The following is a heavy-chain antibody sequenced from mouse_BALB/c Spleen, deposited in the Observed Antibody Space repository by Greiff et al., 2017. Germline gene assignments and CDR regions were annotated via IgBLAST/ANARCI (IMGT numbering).Heavy chain of an antibody. V-gene: IGHV5-9-4*01. CDR3: ARVGKYGNYFDY. D-gene: IGHD2-10*02. J-gene: IGHJ2*01. CDR2: ISSGGSYT. CDR1: GFTFSSYA. Sequence: EVQLVESGGGLVKPGGSLKLSCAASGFTFSSYAMSWVRQSPEKRLEWVAEISSGGSYTYYPDTVTGRFTISRDNAKNTLYLEMSSLRSEDTAMYYCARVGKYGNYFDYWGQGTTLTVSS.